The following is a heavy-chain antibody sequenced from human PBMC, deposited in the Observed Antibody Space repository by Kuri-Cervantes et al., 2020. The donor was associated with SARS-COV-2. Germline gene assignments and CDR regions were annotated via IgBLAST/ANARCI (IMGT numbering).Heavy chain of an antibody. D-gene: IGHD3-10*01. J-gene: IGHJ4*02. CDR1: GYTFTGYY. Sequence: ASVKVSCKASGYTFTGYYMHWVRQAPGQGLEWMGWINPNSGGTNYAQKFQGRVTMTRDTSISTAYMELSNLRSEDTAVYYCVGATIVKSLGPGFDYWGQGTLVTVSS. CDR3: VGATIVKSLGPGFDY. V-gene: IGHV1-2*02. CDR2: INPNSGGT.